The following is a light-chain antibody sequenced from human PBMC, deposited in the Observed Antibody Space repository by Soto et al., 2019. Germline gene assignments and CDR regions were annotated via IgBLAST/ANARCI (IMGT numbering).Light chain of an antibody. V-gene: IGLV4-69*01. Sequence: QAVLTQSPSASASLGASVKLTCTLSSGHSSYAIAWHQQQPEKGPRYLMKLNSDGSHSKGDGIPDRFSGSSSEAERYLTISSLQSEDEADYYCQTWGTGNVVFGGGTKLTVL. J-gene: IGLJ2*01. CDR3: QTWGTGNVV. CDR2: LNSDGSH. CDR1: SGHSSYA.